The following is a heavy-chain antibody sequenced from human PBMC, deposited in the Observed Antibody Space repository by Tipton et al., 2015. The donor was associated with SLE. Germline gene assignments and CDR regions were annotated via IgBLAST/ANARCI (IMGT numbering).Heavy chain of an antibody. CDR3: AKVAPAWSNRGLDAFDI. J-gene: IGHJ3*02. D-gene: IGHD1-14*01. V-gene: IGHV3-30*02. CDR1: GFTVSSNY. CDR2: IRYDGSNK. Sequence: SLRLSCAASGFTVSSNYMSWVRQAPGKGLEWVAFIRYDGSNKYYADSVKGRFTISRDNSKNTLYLQMNSLRAEDTAVYYCAKVAPAWSNRGLDAFDIWGQGTMVTVSS.